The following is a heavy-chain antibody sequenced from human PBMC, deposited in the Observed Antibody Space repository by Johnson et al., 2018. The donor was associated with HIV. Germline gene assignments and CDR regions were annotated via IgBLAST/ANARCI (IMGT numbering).Heavy chain of an antibody. V-gene: IGHV3-30*04. J-gene: IGHJ3*02. Sequence: QVQLVESGGGLERPGGSLRLSCAASGFTFSSYAMHWVRQAPGKGLEWVAVISYDGSNKYYADSVKGRFTISRDNSKNTLYLQMKSLRAEDTAVYYCAKGRSGTTASIDAFDIWGQGTMVTVSS. CDR1: GFTFSSYA. CDR3: AKGRSGTTASIDAFDI. CDR2: ISYDGSNK. D-gene: IGHD1-7*01.